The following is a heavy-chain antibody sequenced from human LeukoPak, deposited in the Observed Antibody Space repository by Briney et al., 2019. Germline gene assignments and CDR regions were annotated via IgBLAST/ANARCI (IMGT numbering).Heavy chain of an antibody. CDR2: IYYSGST. V-gene: IGHV4-39*07. J-gene: IGHJ5*02. Sequence: SETLSLTCTVSGGSISSYYWGWIRQPPGKGLEWIGSIYYSGSTYYNPSLKSRVTISVDRSKNQFSLKLSSVTAADTAVYYCARGGYYYGSGINWFDPWGQGTLVTVSS. CDR3: ARGGYYYGSGINWFDP. CDR1: GGSISSYY. D-gene: IGHD3-10*01.